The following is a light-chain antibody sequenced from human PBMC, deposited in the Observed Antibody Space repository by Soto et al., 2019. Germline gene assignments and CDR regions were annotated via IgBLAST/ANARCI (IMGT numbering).Light chain of an antibody. Sequence: PGDRATLSCRASQSVSSNYLAWYQQKPGQAPRLLIYGASSRATAIPDRFSGSGSGTDFALTISRLEPEDFAVYYCQQFGTSPPSTFGQGTRLEIK. CDR1: QSVSSNY. CDR2: GAS. V-gene: IGKV3-20*01. J-gene: IGKJ5*01. CDR3: QQFGTSPPST.